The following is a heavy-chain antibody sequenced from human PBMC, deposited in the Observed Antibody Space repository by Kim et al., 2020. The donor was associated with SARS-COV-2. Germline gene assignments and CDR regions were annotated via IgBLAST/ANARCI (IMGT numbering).Heavy chain of an antibody. CDR3: AREFPGGDYGSGSYPYYYYGMDV. CDR1: GYTFTSYA. D-gene: IGHD3-10*01. J-gene: IGHJ6*02. Sequence: ASVKVSCKASGYTFTSYAMNWVRQAPGQGLEWMGWINTNTGNPTYAQGFTGRFVFSLDTSVSTAYLQISSLKAEDTAVYYCAREFPGGDYGSGSYPYYYYGMDVWGQGTTVTVSS. V-gene: IGHV7-4-1*02. CDR2: INTNTGNP.